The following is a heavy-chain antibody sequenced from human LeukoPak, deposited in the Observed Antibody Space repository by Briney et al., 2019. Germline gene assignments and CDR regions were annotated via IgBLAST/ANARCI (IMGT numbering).Heavy chain of an antibody. Sequence: PSETLSLTCTVSGYSITSDYYWGWVRQPPGKGLEWIGNIYHSGSTYYNPSLNSRVTISLDTSKNQFSLKVSSVTAADTAVYYCARGRRTSQYYYDSSTYFDYWGQGTLVTVSS. V-gene: IGHV4-38-2*02. D-gene: IGHD3-22*01. J-gene: IGHJ4*02. CDR3: ARGRRTSQYYYDSSTYFDY. CDR2: IYHSGST. CDR1: GYSITSDYY.